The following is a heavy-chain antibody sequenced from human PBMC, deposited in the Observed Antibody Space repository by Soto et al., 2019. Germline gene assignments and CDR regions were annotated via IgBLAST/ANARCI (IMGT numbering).Heavy chain of an antibody. D-gene: IGHD6-19*01. J-gene: IGHJ5*02. V-gene: IGHV4-59*01. CDR3: ARSGIAVLNNWFDP. CDR1: GGSISSYY. Sequence: PSETLSLTCTVSGGSISSYYWSWIRQPPGKGLEWIGYIYYSGSTNYNPSLKSRVTISVDTSKNQFSLKLSSVTAADTAVYYCARSGIAVLNNWFDPWGQGTLITVSS. CDR2: IYYSGST.